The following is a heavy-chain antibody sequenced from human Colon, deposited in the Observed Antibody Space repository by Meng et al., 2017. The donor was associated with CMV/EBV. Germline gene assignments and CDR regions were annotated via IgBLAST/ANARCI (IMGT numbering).Heavy chain of an antibody. J-gene: IGHJ4*02. V-gene: IGHV3-30*04. CDR3: ARVEDYYDFYYFDY. CDR1: GFTFYSYP. Sequence: GESLKISCAASGFTFYSYPMHWVRQAPGKGLEWVAVISYDRSNKYYADSAKGRFTISRDNSKNTLYLQMNSLRAEDTAVYYCARVEDYYDFYYFDYWGQGTLVTVSS. CDR2: ISYDRSNK. D-gene: IGHD3-22*01.